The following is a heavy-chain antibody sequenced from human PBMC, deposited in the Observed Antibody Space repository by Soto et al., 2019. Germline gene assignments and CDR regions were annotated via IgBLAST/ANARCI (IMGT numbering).Heavy chain of an antibody. CDR3: ARGKELLRLGYGDYGYFDY. V-gene: IGHV4-30-2*01. CDR2: IYHSGST. D-gene: IGHD4-17*01. CDR1: GGSISSGGYS. J-gene: IGHJ4*02. Sequence: QLQLQESGSGLVKPSQTLSLTCAVSGGSISSGGYSWSWIRQPPGKGLEWIGYIYHSGSTYYNPSLKRRVNVSVDSSKNQFSLKLSSVTAADTAVYYCARGKELLRLGYGDYGYFDYWGQGALVTVSS.